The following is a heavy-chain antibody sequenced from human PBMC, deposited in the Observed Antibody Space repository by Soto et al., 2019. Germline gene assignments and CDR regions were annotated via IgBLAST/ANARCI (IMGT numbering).Heavy chain of an antibody. J-gene: IGHJ4*02. V-gene: IGHV3-23*01. D-gene: IGHD6-6*01. CDR1: GFTFSSYA. Sequence: EVQLLEYGGGLVQPGESLRLSCAASGFTFSSYAMSWVRKAPGKGLEWVSVISGSDDSTYYADSVKGLFTISRDNSENTLYLQMNILRAEDTAVYYCAKRSSSSTFDYWGQGTLVTVSS. CDR2: ISGSDDST. CDR3: AKRSSSSTFDY.